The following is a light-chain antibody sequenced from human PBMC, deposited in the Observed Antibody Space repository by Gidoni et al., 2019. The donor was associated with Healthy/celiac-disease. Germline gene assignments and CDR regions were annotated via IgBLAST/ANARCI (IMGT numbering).Light chain of an antibody. Sequence: DIQMPQSQSSLSASVGDRVTITCPARQSISSYLNWYQQKPGKAPKLLIYAAPSLQSGVPSRFSGSGAGTDFTLTISRLQHEDFATYYCQPSYSTPALTFGGGTKVEIK. CDR1: QSISSY. J-gene: IGKJ4*01. CDR3: QPSYSTPALT. CDR2: AAP. V-gene: IGKV1-39*01.